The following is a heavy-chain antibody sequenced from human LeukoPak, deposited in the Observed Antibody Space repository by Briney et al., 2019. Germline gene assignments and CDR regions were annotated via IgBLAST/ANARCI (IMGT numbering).Heavy chain of an antibody. CDR3: ARFKLSSGYDPFDY. J-gene: IGHJ4*02. CDR2: LGSSGTTI. V-gene: IGHV3-11*04. Sequence: GGSLRLSCAASGFTFSDYYMTWIRQAPGKGLEWVSYLGSSGTTIFYYADSVKGRFTISRDNAKNSLYLQMNSLRAEDTAAYYCARFKLSSGYDPFDYWGQGTLVTVSS. D-gene: IGHD5-12*01. CDR1: GFTFSDYY.